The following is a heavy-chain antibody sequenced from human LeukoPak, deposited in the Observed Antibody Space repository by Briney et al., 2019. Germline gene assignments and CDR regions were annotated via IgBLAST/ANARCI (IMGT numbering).Heavy chain of an antibody. CDR2: VSISGGTI. D-gene: IGHD3-16*02. Sequence: GGSLRLSCAASGFIFSDYYMSWIRQAPGKGLEWVSYVSISGGTIYCADSVKGRFTISRDNAKNSLYLQMNSLRAEDTAVYYCARTMITFGGVIVPMGLDYWGQGTLVTVSS. J-gene: IGHJ4*02. V-gene: IGHV3-11*01. CDR3: ARTMITFGGVIVPMGLDY. CDR1: GFIFSDYY.